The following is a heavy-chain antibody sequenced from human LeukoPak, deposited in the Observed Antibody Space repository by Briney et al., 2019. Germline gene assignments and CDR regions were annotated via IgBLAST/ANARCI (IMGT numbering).Heavy chain of an antibody. J-gene: IGHJ4*02. D-gene: IGHD3-10*01. CDR1: GYSFTNYW. V-gene: IGHV5-51*01. Sequence: GESLKISCKGSGYSFTNYWIGWVRQLPGKGLEWMGVIYPGDSDTRYSPSFQGQVTISADKSISTANLQWSSLKASDTAMYYCARQYSGTYYRSFDCWGQGTLVTVSS. CDR2: IYPGDSDT. CDR3: ARQYSGTYYRSFDC.